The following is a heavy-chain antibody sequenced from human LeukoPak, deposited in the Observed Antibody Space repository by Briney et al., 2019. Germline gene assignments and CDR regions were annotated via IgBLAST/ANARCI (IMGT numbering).Heavy chain of an antibody. CDR3: ARVYYSNSYDYWYFDL. V-gene: IGHV4-59*13. J-gene: IGHJ2*01. CDR1: GGSFSGYY. Sequence: PSETLSLTCAGYGGSFSGYYWSWIRQPPGKGLEGIAYIYYSGSTNYNPSLKSRVTISVDTSKNHFYLQLSSVTAADTAVYYCARVYYSNSYDYWYFDLWGRGTLVTVSS. CDR2: IYYSGST. D-gene: IGHD6-13*01.